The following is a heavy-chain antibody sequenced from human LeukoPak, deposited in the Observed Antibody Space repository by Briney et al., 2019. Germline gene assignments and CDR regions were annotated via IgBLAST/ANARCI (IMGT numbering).Heavy chain of an antibody. V-gene: IGHV4-59*01. CDR2: VYNSGGT. J-gene: IGHJ6*03. CDR3: ARASGSGTGYMDV. CDR1: GGSISYYY. D-gene: IGHD3-10*01. Sequence: SETLSLTCTVSGGSISYYYWTWVRQPPGKGLEWIGYVYNSGGTDYNPSLKSRLSMSIDTSKNQFSLKLTSVTAADTAVYYCARASGSGTGYMDVWGTGTTVTVSS.